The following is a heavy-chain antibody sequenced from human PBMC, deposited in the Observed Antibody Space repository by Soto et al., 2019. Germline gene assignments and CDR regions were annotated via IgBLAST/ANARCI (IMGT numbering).Heavy chain of an antibody. CDR1: GDSISSSKW. CDR2: IYHSGST. Sequence: PSETLSLTCAVSGDSISSSKWWSWVRQPPGKGLEWIGEIYHSGSTNYNPSLKSRVIISVDKSKNQFSLKLSSVTAADTAVYYCASQQLVHYYYGMDVWGQGTTVTVSS. V-gene: IGHV4-4*02. CDR3: ASQQLVHYYYGMDV. D-gene: IGHD6-13*01. J-gene: IGHJ6*02.